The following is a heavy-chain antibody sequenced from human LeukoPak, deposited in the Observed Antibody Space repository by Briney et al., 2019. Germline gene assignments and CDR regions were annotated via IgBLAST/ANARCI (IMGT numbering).Heavy chain of an antibody. V-gene: IGHV4-34*01. CDR2: INHSGST. CDR3: ARGSRGDLRRWYYFDY. D-gene: IGHD4-23*01. Sequence: GSLRLSCAVSGLTFTDAWVSWIRQPPGKGLEWIGEINHSGSTYYNPSLKSRVTISVDTSKNQFSLKLSSVTAADTAVYYCARGSRGDLRRWYYFDYWGQGTLVTVSS. J-gene: IGHJ4*02. CDR1: GLTFTDAW.